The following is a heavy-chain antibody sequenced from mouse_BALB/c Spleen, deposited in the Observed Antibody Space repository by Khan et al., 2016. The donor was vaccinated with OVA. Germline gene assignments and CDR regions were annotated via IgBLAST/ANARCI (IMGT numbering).Heavy chain of an antibody. Sequence: EVKLLESGPGLVKPSQSLSLTCTVTGYSITTDYAWNWIRQFPGNKLEWMGFISYSGNTKYNPSLKSRISITRDTSKNQFFLQLKSVTTKDTARYYCARVYGGDFDYWGQGTTLTVSS. CDR1: GYSITTDYA. J-gene: IGHJ2*01. CDR3: ARVYGGDFDY. D-gene: IGHD1-1*01. V-gene: IGHV3-2*02. CDR2: ISYSGNT.